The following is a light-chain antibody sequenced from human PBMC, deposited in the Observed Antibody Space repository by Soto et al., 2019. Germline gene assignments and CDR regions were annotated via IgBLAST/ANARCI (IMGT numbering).Light chain of an antibody. V-gene: IGKV3-20*01. J-gene: IGKJ2*01. CDR2: DVS. Sequence: EIVLTQSPGTLSLSPGERATLSCRASQTVTKNFLIWYQQKPGQAPRPLIYDVSNRAPGIPDRFSGSGSGTDFTLTISILEPEDFAVYYCQQYSSSPFTFRQGTNVEI. CDR1: QTVTKNF. CDR3: QQYSSSPFT.